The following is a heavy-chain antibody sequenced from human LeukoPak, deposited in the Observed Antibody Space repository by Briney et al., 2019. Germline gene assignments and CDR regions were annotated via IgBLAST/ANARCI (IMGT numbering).Heavy chain of an antibody. CDR2: IIPIFGTA. Sequence: ASVKVSCKASGGTFSSYAISWVRQAPGQGLEWMGGIIPIFGTANYAQKFQGRVSMTRATSISTAYLELSSLTFEDTAVYYCVRTPPKGDIDYWGQGTLVTVSS. J-gene: IGHJ4*02. D-gene: IGHD2-21*02. CDR3: VRTPPKGDIDY. V-gene: IGHV1-69*05. CDR1: GGTFSSYA.